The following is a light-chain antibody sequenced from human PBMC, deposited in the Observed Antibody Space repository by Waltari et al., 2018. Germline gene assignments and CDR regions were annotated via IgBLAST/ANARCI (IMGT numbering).Light chain of an antibody. J-gene: IGKJ4*01. V-gene: IGKV1-12*01. CDR3: QQTDSFPLT. CDR2: GAS. Sequence: DIQMTQSPPSVSASVADRVTISCRASQDVSTWLAWYQQKPGKAPNLLMYGASTLQSGVPLRFSGSGSGTDFTLTINGLQPEDFASYYCQQTDSFPLTFGGGTKVELK. CDR1: QDVSTW.